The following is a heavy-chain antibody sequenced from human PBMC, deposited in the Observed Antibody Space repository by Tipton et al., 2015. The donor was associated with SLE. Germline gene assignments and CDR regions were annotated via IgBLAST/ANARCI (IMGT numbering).Heavy chain of an antibody. CDR3: ARGPFQRWPPGAY. CDR1: GGSISSHY. V-gene: IGHV4-59*11. Sequence: LRLSCTVSGGSISSHYWSWIRQSPGKGLEWIGYFYYSGSTKYNPSPKSRVTLSGDTSKSQFSLILNSLTAADTAVYYCARGPFQRWPPGAYWGQGTLVTVSS. D-gene: IGHD6-19*01. J-gene: IGHJ4*02. CDR2: FYYSGST.